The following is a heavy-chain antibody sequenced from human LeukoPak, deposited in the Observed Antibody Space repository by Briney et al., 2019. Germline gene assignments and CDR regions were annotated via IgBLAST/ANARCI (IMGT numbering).Heavy chain of an antibody. CDR3: ARVRTVTYYGMDV. V-gene: IGHV3-11*01. Sequence: PGGSLRLSCAASGFTFSDYYMSWIRQAPGKGLEWVSYISSSGSTIYYADSVKGRFTISRDNAKNSLYLRMNSLRAEDTAVYYCARVRTVTYYGMDVWGKGTTVTVSS. J-gene: IGHJ6*04. CDR1: GFTFSDYY. CDR2: ISSSGSTI. D-gene: IGHD4-17*01.